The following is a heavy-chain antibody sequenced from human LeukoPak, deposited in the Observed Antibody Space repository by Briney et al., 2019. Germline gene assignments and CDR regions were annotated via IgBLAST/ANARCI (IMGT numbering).Heavy chain of an antibody. CDR1: GYTFSNYG. CDR3: ARDNDKVVDH. J-gene: IGHJ4*01. D-gene: IGHD1-1*01. CDR2: ITAYNGNR. V-gene: IGHV1-18*01. Sequence: ASVKVSCKTSGYTFSNYGISWVGQAPGQGLEWMGWITAYNGNRLYAQRFQGRITLTTDTSTSTSYMELRSLEYDDTAIYYCARDNDKVVDHWGQGTLVTVSS.